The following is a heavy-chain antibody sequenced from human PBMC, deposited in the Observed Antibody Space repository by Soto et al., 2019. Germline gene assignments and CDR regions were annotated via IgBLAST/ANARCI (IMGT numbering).Heavy chain of an antibody. J-gene: IGHJ3*02. CDR2: INHSGST. D-gene: IGHD2-15*01. CDR1: GGSFSGYY. CDR3: ARGPRRGGYCSGGSCYSAQNDAFDI. V-gene: IGHV4-34*01. Sequence: SETLSLTCAVYGGSFSGYYWSWIRQPPGKGLEWIGEINHSGSTNYNPSIKSRVTISVDTSKNQFTMKLSTVTAADTAVYYCARGPRRGGYCSGGSCYSAQNDAFDIWGQGTMVTVSS.